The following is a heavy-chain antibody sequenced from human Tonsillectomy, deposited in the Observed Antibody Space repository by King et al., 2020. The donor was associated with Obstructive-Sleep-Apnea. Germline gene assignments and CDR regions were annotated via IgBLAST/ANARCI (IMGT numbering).Heavy chain of an antibody. V-gene: IGHV3-9*01. Sequence: VQLVESGGALVQPGRSLRLSCVASGFTFDEYAMYWVRQAPGKGLEWVSGITWNSGSIGYADSVKGRFTISRDNARKSLYLQMNSLSAEDTALYYCAKDVVNYGARGYGMDVWGQGTTVTVSS. J-gene: IGHJ6*02. CDR1: GFTFDEYA. D-gene: IGHD3-16*01. CDR3: AKDVVNYGARGYGMDV. CDR2: ITWNSGSI.